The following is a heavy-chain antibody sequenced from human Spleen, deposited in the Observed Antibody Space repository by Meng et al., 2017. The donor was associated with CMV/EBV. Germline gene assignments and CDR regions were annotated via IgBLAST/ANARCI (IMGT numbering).Heavy chain of an antibody. V-gene: IGHV3-21*04. Sequence: GESLKISCAASGFTFSTYSMNWVRQAPGKGLEWVSSISSSSSYIYYADSVKGRFTISRDNAKNSLYLQMNSLRAEDTAVYYCAKSIKFLEPRGYFDYWGQGTLVTVSS. CDR3: AKSIKFLEPRGYFDY. J-gene: IGHJ4*02. CDR2: ISSSSSYI. D-gene: IGHD3-16*01. CDR1: GFTFSTYS.